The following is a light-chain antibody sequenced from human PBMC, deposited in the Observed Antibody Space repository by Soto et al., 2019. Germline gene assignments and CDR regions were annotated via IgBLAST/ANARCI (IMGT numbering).Light chain of an antibody. V-gene: IGKV1-5*03. J-gene: IGKJ2*01. CDR3: HLYNTYSPT. Sequence: DIQLIQSPSTLSASVGDRVIITCRASQTIGTWLAWYQERPGKATRLLIYKASTLERGVPSRFSGSGSGTEFTLTISNLQPEDFATYYCHLYNTYSPTLGQGTKLEI. CDR1: QTIGTW. CDR2: KAS.